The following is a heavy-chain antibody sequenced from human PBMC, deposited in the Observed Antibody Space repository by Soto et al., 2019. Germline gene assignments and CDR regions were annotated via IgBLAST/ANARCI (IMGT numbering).Heavy chain of an antibody. CDR1: GGSIGSGGNY. D-gene: IGHD2-15*01. Sequence: QVQLQESGPGLVKPSQTLSLICTVSGGSIGSGGNYWSWIRQFPGKGLGWIGYIYYRGTAYYNPPLQIRVTLLVNTSNSQIALELISVTAAVSALYYCARTPRYCNDGSGYSNFDSWGQGTLVTVSS. CDR3: ARTPRYCNDGSGYSNFDS. CDR2: IYYRGTA. J-gene: IGHJ4*02. V-gene: IGHV4-31*03.